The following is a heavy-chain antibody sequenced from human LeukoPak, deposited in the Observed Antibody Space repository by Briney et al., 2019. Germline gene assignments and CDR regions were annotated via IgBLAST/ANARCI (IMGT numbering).Heavy chain of an antibody. CDR1: GFTVRSNY. CDR3: AREFTFGGVIGY. CDR2: IYYSGST. V-gene: IGHV4-39*07. J-gene: IGHJ4*02. D-gene: IGHD3-16*01. Sequence: PGGSLRLSCAASGFTVRSNYMSWVRQAPGKGLEWIGNIYYSGSTYYNPSLKSRVTISVNTSKNQFSLKLSSVTAADTAVYYCAREFTFGGVIGYWGQGTLVTVSS.